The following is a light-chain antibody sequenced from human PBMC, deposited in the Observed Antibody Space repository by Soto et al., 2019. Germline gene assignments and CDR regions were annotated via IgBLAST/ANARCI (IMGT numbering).Light chain of an antibody. J-gene: IGLJ2*01. V-gene: IGLV2-11*01. CDR1: SSDIGGYYY. CDR2: DVT. Sequence: QSVLTQPRSVPGSPGQSVTISCTGTSSDIGGYYYVSWYQQHPGKAPKLMVYDVTKRPSGVPDRFSGSKSGNTASLTITGLQAEDEADYYCCSYTGSYTFVFGGGTKVTVL. CDR3: CSYTGSYTFV.